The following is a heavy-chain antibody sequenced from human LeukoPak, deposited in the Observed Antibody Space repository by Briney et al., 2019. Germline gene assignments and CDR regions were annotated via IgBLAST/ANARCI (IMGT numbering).Heavy chain of an antibody. Sequence: GGSLRLSCAASGFIFSSYPMSWVRQAPGKGLEWVSAISGTAENTYYADSVKGRFSISRDNSRNTVHLQMNSLRPEDTAVYYCANQRGGFWGQGALVTVSS. D-gene: IGHD3-10*01. V-gene: IGHV3-23*01. CDR3: ANQRGGF. CDR1: GFIFSSYP. CDR2: ISGTAENT. J-gene: IGHJ4*02.